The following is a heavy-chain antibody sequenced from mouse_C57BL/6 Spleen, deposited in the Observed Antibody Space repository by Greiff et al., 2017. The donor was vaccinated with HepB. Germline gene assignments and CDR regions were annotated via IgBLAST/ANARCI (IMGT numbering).Heavy chain of an antibody. J-gene: IGHJ2*01. V-gene: IGHV1-82*01. Sequence: QVQLQQPGPELVKPGASVKISCKASGYAFSSSWMNWVKQRPGKGLEWIGRIYPGDGDTNYNGKFKGKATLTADKSSSTAYMQLSSLTSEDSAVYFCAREDYGSSLDYWGQGTTLTVSS. D-gene: IGHD1-1*01. CDR3: AREDYGSSLDY. CDR2: IYPGDGDT. CDR1: GYAFSSSW.